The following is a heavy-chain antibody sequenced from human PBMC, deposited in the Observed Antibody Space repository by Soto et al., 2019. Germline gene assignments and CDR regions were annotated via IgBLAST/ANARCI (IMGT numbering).Heavy chain of an antibody. V-gene: IGHV4-34*01. D-gene: IGHD5-12*01. CDR3: ARGRLEMATITGSYYFDY. CDR2: INHSGST. Sequence: SETLSLTCAVYGGSFSGYYWSWIRQPPGKGLEWIGEINHSGSTNYNPSLKSRVTISVDTSKNQFSLKLSSVTAADTAVYYCARGRLEMATITGSYYFDYWGQGTLVTVSS. J-gene: IGHJ4*02. CDR1: GGSFSGYY.